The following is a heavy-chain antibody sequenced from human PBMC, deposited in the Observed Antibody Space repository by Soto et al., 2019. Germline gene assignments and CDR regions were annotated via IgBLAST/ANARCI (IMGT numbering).Heavy chain of an antibody. Sequence: QVQLVQSGAEVKKPGASVKVSCKASGYTFTSYGISWVRQAPGQGLEWMGWISAYNGNTNYAQKLQGRVTMTTDTPTSTAYMELRSLRSDDTAVYYCARRGEKYRPNGASVWFDPWGQGTLVTVSS. D-gene: IGHD6-6*01. J-gene: IGHJ5*02. CDR3: ARRGEKYRPNGASVWFDP. V-gene: IGHV1-18*01. CDR1: GYTFTSYG. CDR2: ISAYNGNT.